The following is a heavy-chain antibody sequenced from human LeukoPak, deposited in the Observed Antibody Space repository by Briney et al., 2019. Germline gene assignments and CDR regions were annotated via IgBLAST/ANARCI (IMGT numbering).Heavy chain of an antibody. J-gene: IGHJ4*02. CDR2: ISYDGSNK. D-gene: IGHD1-26*01. V-gene: IGHV3-30*18. Sequence: PGGSLRLSCAASGFTFSSYGMHWVRQAPGKGLEWVAVISYDGSNKYYADSVKGRFTISRDNSKNTLYLQMNSLRAEDTAVYYCAKDHGSYSFDYWGQGTLVTVSS. CDR3: AKDHGSYSFDY. CDR1: GFTFSSYG.